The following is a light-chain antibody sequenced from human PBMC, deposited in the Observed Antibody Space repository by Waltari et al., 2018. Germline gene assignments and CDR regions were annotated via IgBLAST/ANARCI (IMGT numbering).Light chain of an antibody. J-gene: IGLJ3*02. V-gene: IGLV2-11*01. CDR2: DIN. CDR3: CSCVGRNIYWV. Sequence: QSALTQPRSVSGSPGQFVTISCTGTTRDVGANTLVSCYQHHPDKAPKLIIYDINKRPSGVPDRFSGSKSGNTASLTISGLQAEDEADYYCCSCVGRNIYWVFGGGTKLTVL. CDR1: TRDVGANTL.